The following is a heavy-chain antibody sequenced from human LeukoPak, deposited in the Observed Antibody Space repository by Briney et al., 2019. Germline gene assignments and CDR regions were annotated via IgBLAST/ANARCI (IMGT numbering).Heavy chain of an antibody. CDR3: AKAGRDCSSTSCYYYMDV. D-gene: IGHD2-2*01. CDR1: GFTFSSYG. J-gene: IGHJ6*03. Sequence: GGSLRLSCAASGFTFSSYGMHWVRQAPGKGLEWVAFIRYDGSNKYYADSVKGRFTISRDNSKNTLYLQMNSLRAEDTAVYYCAKAGRDCSSTSCYYYMDVWGKGTTVTVSS. V-gene: IGHV3-30*02. CDR2: IRYDGSNK.